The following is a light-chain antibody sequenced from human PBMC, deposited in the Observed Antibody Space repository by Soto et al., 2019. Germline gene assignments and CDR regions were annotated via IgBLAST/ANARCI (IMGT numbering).Light chain of an antibody. CDR1: QSISGSY. CDR3: QQYGTSIT. J-gene: IGKJ5*01. V-gene: IGKV3-20*01. CDR2: GAS. Sequence: EIVLTQSPGTLFLSPEERSTLSNVASQSISGSYLAWYQQKPGQAPRLLIFGASSRATDIPDRFSGSGSGADFTLAISRLEPEDFAVYYCQQYGTSITFGQGIRLEIK.